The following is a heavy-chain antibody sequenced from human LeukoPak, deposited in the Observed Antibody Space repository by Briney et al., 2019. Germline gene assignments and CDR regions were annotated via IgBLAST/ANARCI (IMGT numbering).Heavy chain of an antibody. CDR3: ARSSGAYRSFVY. J-gene: IGHJ4*02. Sequence: PSETLSLTCTVSGGSISSYYWSWIRQPPGKGLEWIGYIYYSGTTDYNPSLKSRVTISVDTSNNQFSLKVSSVTAADTAVYYCARSSGAYRSFVYWGQGTLVPVSS. CDR2: IYYSGTT. CDR1: GGSISSYY. V-gene: IGHV4-59*01. D-gene: IGHD1-26*01.